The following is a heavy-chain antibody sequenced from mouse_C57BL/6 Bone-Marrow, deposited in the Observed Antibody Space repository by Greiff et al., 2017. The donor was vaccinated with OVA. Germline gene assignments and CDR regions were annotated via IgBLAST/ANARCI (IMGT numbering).Heavy chain of an antibody. J-gene: IGHJ2*01. CDR3: ARHYDYDGVFDY. Sequence: EVQVVESGGGLVQPGGSLKLSCAASGFTFSDYYMYWVRQTPEKRLEWVAYISNGGGSTYYPDTVKGRFTISRDNAKNTLYLQMSRLKSEDTAMYYCARHYDYDGVFDYWGQGTTLTVSS. D-gene: IGHD2-4*01. CDR1: GFTFSDYY. CDR2: ISNGGGST. V-gene: IGHV5-12*01.